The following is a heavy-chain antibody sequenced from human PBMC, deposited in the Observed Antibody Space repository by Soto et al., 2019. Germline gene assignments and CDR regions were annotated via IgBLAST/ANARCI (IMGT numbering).Heavy chain of an antibody. D-gene: IGHD3-22*01. CDR2: SRDKPQGYST. V-gene: IGHV3-72*01. J-gene: IGHJ4*02. CDR3: VRAAYFSDSSGYTRCLDY. Sequence: HPWWSLRLSCSGSVFTLSDHYIDWVRQAPGKGLEWVGRSRDKPQGYSTAYAASVKGRFTTSRDESKNSAYLQMNSLKTEDTAVYYCVRAAYFSDSSGYTRCLDYWGQGTLVTVSS. CDR1: VFTLSDHY.